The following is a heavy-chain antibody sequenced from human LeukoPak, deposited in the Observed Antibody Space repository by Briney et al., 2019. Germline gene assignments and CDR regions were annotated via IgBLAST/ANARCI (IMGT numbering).Heavy chain of an antibody. CDR2: IIPLFGTA. D-gene: IGHD2-21*02. V-gene: IGHV1-69*06. CDR3: ARSSVVTAMVHLDY. Sequence: SVKVSCKASGGTFSSYAISWVRQAPGQGPEWMGGIIPLFGTANYAQKFQGRVTITADKSTSTAYMELSSLRSEDTAVYYCARSSVVTAMVHLDYWGQGTLVTVSS. J-gene: IGHJ4*02. CDR1: GGTFSSYA.